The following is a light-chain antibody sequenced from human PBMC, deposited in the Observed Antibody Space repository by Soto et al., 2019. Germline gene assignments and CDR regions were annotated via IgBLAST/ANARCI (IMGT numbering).Light chain of an antibody. V-gene: IGLV2-14*01. J-gene: IGLJ2*01. Sequence: QSALTQPASVSGSPGQSITISCSGISPDFGVSWYQHFTGKAPKLLIFEVSNRPSGVSTRFSGSKSGNMAFLTISGLQSEDEGLYHCSSYSSTTTLFGGGTKLTVL. CDR2: EVS. CDR3: SSYSSTTTL. CDR1: SPDFGV.